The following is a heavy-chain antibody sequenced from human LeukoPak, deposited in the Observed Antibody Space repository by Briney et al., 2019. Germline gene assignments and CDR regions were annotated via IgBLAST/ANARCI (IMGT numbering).Heavy chain of an antibody. J-gene: IGHJ3*02. CDR3: ARDPALLGLGANWGSSPAFDI. D-gene: IGHD7-27*01. Sequence: PSGTLSLTCAVSGGSISSSNWWSWVRQPPGKGLEWIGEIYHSGSTNYNPSLKSRVTISVDKSKNQFSLKLSSVTVADTAVYYCARDPALLGLGANWGSSPAFDIWGQGTMVTVSS. V-gene: IGHV4-4*02. CDR1: GGSISSSNW. CDR2: IYHSGST.